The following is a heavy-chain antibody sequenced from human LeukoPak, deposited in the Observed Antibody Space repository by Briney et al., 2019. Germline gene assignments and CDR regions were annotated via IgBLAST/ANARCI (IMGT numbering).Heavy chain of an antibody. CDR3: AKSSGYYYYYMDV. J-gene: IGHJ6*03. Sequence: TGGSLRLSRAASGFTFDDYTMHWVRQAPGKGLEWVSLISWDGGSTYADSVKGRFTISRDNSKNSLYLQMNSLRTEDTALYYCAKSSGYYYYYMDVWGKGTTVTISS. D-gene: IGHD3-22*01. V-gene: IGHV3-43*01. CDR1: GFTFDDYT. CDR2: ISWDGGST.